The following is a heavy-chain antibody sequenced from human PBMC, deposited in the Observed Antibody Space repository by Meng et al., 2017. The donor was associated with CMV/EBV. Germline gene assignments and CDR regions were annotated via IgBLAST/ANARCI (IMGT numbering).Heavy chain of an antibody. CDR2: INHSGST. V-gene: IGHV4-34*01. J-gene: IGHJ6*02. D-gene: IGHD6-13*01. CDR3: ARGRVSSWYGTSYYYYGMDV. Sequence: SETLSPTCAVYGGSSSGYYWSWIRQPPGKGLEWIGEINHSGSTNYNPSLKSRVTISVDTSKNQFSLKLSSVTAADTAVYYCARGRVSSWYGTSYYYYGMDVWGQGTTVTVSS. CDR1: GGSSSGYY.